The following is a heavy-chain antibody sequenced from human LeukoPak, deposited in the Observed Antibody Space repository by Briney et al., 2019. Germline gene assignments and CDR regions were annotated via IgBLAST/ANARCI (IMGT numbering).Heavy chain of an antibody. Sequence: PGGSLRLSCAASGFTFSSYSMNWVRQAPGKGLEWVSSISSGRSTIYYADSVKGRFTISRDNAKNSLYLQMNTLRAGDTAIYYCASSYGSSAYYPFDYWGQGTLVTVFS. CDR2: ISSGRSTI. J-gene: IGHJ4*02. V-gene: IGHV3-48*01. D-gene: IGHD3-22*01. CDR1: GFTFSSYS. CDR3: ASSYGSSAYYPFDY.